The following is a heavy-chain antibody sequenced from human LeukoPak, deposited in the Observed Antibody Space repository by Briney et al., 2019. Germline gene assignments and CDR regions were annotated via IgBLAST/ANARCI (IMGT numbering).Heavy chain of an antibody. Sequence: PGGSLRLSCAASGFTFSGSAMHWVRQASGKGLEWVGHIRNKANSYATAYTASVKGRFTISRDDSRNAAYPQMNSLKTEDTAVYYCTRRGCSDGGCYYDYWGQGTLVTVSS. J-gene: IGHJ4*02. CDR3: TRRGCSDGGCYYDY. D-gene: IGHD2-15*01. CDR2: IRNKANSYAT. V-gene: IGHV3-73*01. CDR1: GFTFSGSA.